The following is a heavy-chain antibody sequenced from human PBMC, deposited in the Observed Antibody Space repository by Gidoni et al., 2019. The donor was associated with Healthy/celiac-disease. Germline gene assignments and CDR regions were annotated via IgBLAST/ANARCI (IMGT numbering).Heavy chain of an antibody. Sequence: QVQLQESGPGLVTPSETLSLTCTVSVGSISSYYWSWIRQPPGKGLEWIGYIYYSGSTNYNPSLKSRVTISVDTSKNQFSLKLSSVTAADTAVYYCARGYYYDSSGYYYYFDYWGQGTLVTVSS. CDR3: ARGYYYDSSGYYYYFDY. CDR1: VGSISSYY. CDR2: IYYSGST. J-gene: IGHJ4*02. D-gene: IGHD3-22*01. V-gene: IGHV4-59*01.